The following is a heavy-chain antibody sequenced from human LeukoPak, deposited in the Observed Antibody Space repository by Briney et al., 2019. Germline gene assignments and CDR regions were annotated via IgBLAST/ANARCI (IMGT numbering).Heavy chain of an antibody. V-gene: IGHV1-18*01. D-gene: IGHD2-2*01. CDR3: ATATQPRGYFLH. J-gene: IGHJ1*01. CDR1: GYTFTTYS. Sequence: VASVKVSCKASGYTFTTYSLAWVRQAPGQSLEWMGWISVNNGGTNYAQSFQDRVTLTRDTSTNTAYLKLRSLRSDDTAIIYCATATQPRGYFLHWGQGTLVTASS. CDR2: ISVNNGGT.